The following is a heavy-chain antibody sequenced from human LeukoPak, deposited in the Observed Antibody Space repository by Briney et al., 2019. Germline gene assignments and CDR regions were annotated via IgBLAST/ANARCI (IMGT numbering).Heavy chain of an antibody. CDR2: ITNSGDA. D-gene: IGHD2/OR15-2a*01. V-gene: IGHV4-59*08. CDR1: GVSISDLH. J-gene: IGHJ4*02. CDR3: ARHVEHAADFHH. Sequence: PSETLSLTCTGAGVSISDLHWSWLRQSPEKGLEWIGWITNSGDANYNPSLESRLAISAETTKRQLSLRVTSVTDADTAVYYCARHVEHAADFHHGGQGILVTVSS.